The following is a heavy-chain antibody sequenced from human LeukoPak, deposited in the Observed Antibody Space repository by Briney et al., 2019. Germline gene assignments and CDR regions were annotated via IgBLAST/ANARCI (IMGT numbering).Heavy chain of an antibody. V-gene: IGHV4-39*01. CDR1: GGSISSSSYY. D-gene: IGHD3-10*01. CDR2: IYYSGST. Sequence: SETLSLTCTVSGGSISSSSYYWGWIRQPPGKGLEWIGSIYYSGSTYYNPSLKSRVTISVDTSQNQFSLKLSSVTAADTAVYYCAGPRAGYYGAYYMDVWGKGTMVTVSS. CDR3: AGPRAGYYGAYYMDV. J-gene: IGHJ6*03.